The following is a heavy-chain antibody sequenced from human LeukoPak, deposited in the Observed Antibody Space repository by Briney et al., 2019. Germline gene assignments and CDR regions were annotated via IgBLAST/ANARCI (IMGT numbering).Heavy chain of an antibody. V-gene: IGHV1-8*01. D-gene: IGHD3-10*01. CDR1: GYTFTSYD. Sequence: GASVKVSCKASGYTFTSYDINWVRQATGQGLEWMGWMNPNRGTTGYAQKFQGRVTMTRNTSISTAYMELSSLRSEDPAVYYCARAMVRGKGWFDPWGPGTLVTVSS. CDR3: ARAMVRGKGWFDP. CDR2: MNPNRGTT. J-gene: IGHJ5*02.